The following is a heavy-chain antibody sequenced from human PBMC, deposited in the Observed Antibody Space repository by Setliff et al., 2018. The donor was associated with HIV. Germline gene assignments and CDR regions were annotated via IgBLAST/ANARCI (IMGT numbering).Heavy chain of an antibody. CDR2: IHPRDSET. D-gene: IGHD1-1*01. J-gene: IGHJ6*02. V-gene: IGHV5-51*01. CDR1: GYSFTSYW. CDR3: ASLQDDAVDV. Sequence: LGESLKISCKGSGYSFTSYWIGWVRQMPGKGLEWMEIIHPRDSETRYSPSFQGQVTISADKSISTAYLQWSSLKASDTAMYYCASLQDDAVDVWGQGTTVTSP.